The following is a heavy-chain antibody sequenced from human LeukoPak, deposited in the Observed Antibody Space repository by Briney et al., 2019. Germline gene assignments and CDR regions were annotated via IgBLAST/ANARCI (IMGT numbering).Heavy chain of an antibody. D-gene: IGHD3-22*01. CDR3: ARDNYYDSSGSPQIDY. V-gene: IGHV4-59*12. J-gene: IGHJ4*02. CDR1: GGSISSYY. CDR2: TYHSGST. Sequence: QASETLSLTCTVSGGSISSYYWSWIRQPPGKGLEWIGSTYHSGSTYYNPSLKSRVTISVDTSKNQFSLKLSSVTAADTAVYYCARDNYYDSSGSPQIDYWGQGTLVTVSS.